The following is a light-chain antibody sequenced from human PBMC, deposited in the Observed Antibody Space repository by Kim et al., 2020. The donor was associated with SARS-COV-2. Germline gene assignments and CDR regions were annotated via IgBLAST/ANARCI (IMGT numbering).Light chain of an antibody. CDR3: QQYIASPRS. J-gene: IGKJ3*01. CDR2: GAY. V-gene: IGKV3-20*01. CDR1: QSVSSNY. Sequence: SPGQKATIPCRASQSVSSNYLAWYRQTPGQAPRLLIYGAYSRATGIPDRFSGSGSGTDFTLTISRLEPEDFAVYYCQQYIASPRSFGPGTKVDIK.